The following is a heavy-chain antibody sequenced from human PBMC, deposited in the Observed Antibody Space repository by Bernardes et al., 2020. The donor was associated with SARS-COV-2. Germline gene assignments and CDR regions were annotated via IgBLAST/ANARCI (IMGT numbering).Heavy chain of an antibody. J-gene: IGHJ6*02. CDR3: ARQDIGAIFGVVITPAAMDV. D-gene: IGHD3-3*01. Sequence: TLSLTCTVSGGSISSYYWSWIRQPPGKGLEWIGYIYYSGSTNYNPSLKSRVTISVDTSKNQFSLKLSSVTAADTAVYYCARQDIGAIFGVVITPAAMDVWGQGTTVTVSS. V-gene: IGHV4-59*08. CDR2: IYYSGST. CDR1: GGSISSYY.